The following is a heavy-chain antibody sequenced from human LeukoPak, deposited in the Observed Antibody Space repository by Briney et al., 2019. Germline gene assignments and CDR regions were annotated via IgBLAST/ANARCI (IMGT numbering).Heavy chain of an antibody. V-gene: IGHV4-59*01. CDR1: GDSISSYY. Sequence: SETLSLTCTVSGDSISSYYWSWIRQPPGKGLEWIGYIYYSGSTNYNPSLKSRVTISVDTSKNQFSLKLSSVTAADTAVYYCARGHSGWYWRFDPWGQGTLVTVSS. CDR3: ARGHSGWYWRFDP. CDR2: IYYSGST. J-gene: IGHJ5*02. D-gene: IGHD6-19*01.